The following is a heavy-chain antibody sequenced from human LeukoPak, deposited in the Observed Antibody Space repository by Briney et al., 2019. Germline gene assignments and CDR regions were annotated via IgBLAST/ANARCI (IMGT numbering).Heavy chain of an antibody. Sequence: PGGSLRLSCAAPGFTVSSNYMSWVRQAPGKGLEWVSVIYSGGSTYYADSVKGRFTISRDNSKNTLYLQMNSLRAEDTAVYYCARDPEYSYGRQDDYWGQGTLVTVSS. CDR2: IYSGGST. J-gene: IGHJ4*02. D-gene: IGHD5-18*01. CDR1: GFTVSSNY. V-gene: IGHV3-66*01. CDR3: ARDPEYSYGRQDDY.